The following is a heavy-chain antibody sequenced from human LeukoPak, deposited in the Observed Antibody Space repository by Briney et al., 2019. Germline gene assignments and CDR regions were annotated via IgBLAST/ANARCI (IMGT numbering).Heavy chain of an antibody. Sequence: PSQTLSLTCTVSGGSISSGDYYWNWIRQPPGKGLEWIGYMYYSGSTYYNPSLKSRVTISVDTSKNQFSLKLSSVTAADTAVYYCAREAYYYGSGSYYNGLDYWGQGTLFTVSS. J-gene: IGHJ4*02. CDR3: AREAYYYGSGSYYNGLDY. CDR1: GGSISSGDYY. D-gene: IGHD3-10*01. V-gene: IGHV4-30-4*01. CDR2: MYYSGST.